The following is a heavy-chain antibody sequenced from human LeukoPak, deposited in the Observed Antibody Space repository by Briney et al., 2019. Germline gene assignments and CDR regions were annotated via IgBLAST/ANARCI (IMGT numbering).Heavy chain of an antibody. J-gene: IGHJ3*02. V-gene: IGHV1-2*06. Sequence: ASVKVSCKASGYTFTGYYMHWVRQAPGQGLEWMGRINPNSGGTNYAQKSQGRVTMTRDTSISTAYMELSRLRSDDTAVYYCARVTGGELPDRDDAFDIWGQGTMVTVSS. CDR2: INPNSGGT. CDR1: GYTFTGYY. D-gene: IGHD1-26*01. CDR3: ARVTGGELPDRDDAFDI.